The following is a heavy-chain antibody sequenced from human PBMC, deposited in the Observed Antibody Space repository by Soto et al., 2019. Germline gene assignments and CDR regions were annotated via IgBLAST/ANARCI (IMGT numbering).Heavy chain of an antibody. CDR2: IYSDGST. J-gene: IGHJ4*02. V-gene: IGHV3-66*01. D-gene: IGHD3-10*01. Sequence: GGSLRLSCAVSGFTVSTNYMSWVRQAPGKGLESVSIIYSDGSTYYADSVKGRFTTSRDRARNTLYLQMDNLRADDTAVYHCARDSSYYGSGRGVLDYWGPGALVTVSS. CDR3: ARDSSYYGSGRGVLDY. CDR1: GFTVSTNY.